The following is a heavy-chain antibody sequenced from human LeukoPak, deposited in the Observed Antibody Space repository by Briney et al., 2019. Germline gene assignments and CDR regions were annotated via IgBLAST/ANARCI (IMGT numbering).Heavy chain of an antibody. CDR1: GSTFSSYA. V-gene: IGHV1-69*05. J-gene: IGHJ2*01. Sequence: ASVKVSCKASGSTFSSYAISWVRQAPGQGLEWMGRIIPIFGTANYAQKFQGRVTITTDESTSTAYMELSSLRSEDTAVYYCARGNSMVRGLWYFDLWGRGTLVTVSS. CDR2: IIPIFGTA. D-gene: IGHD3-10*01. CDR3: ARGNSMVRGLWYFDL.